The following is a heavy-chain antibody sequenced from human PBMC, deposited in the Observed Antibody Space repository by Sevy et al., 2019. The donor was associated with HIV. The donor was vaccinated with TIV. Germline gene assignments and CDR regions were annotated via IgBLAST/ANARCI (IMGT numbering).Heavy chain of an antibody. Sequence: GGSLRLSCAVSAFTFNSYVMSWVRQAPGKGLEWVSTISASGGYTYYADSVKGRLTISRDNSKNTVYLQMNSLGAEDTAIYYCAKETIRGYYWGQGTVVTVSS. V-gene: IGHV3-23*01. D-gene: IGHD6-25*01. CDR2: ISASGGYT. CDR1: AFTFNSYV. CDR3: AKETIRGYY. J-gene: IGHJ4*02.